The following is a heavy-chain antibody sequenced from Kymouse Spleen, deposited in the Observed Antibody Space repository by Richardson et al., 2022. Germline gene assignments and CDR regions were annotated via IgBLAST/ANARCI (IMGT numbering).Heavy chain of an antibody. V-gene: IGHV4-34*01. CDR3: ARGGHRAVAGTFYYYYGMDV. Sequence: QVQLQQWGAGLLKPSETLSLTCAVYGGSFSGYYWSWIRQPPGKGLEWIGEINHSGSTNYNPSLKSRVTISVDTSKNQFSLKLSSVTAADTAVYYCARGGHRAVAGTFYYYYGMDVWGQGTTVTVSS. D-gene: IGHD6-19*01. J-gene: IGHJ6*02. CDR2: INHSGST. CDR1: GGSFSGYY.